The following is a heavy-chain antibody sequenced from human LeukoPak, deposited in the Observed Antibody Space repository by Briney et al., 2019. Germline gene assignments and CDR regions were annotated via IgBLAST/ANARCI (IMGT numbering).Heavy chain of an antibody. Sequence: GGSLRLSCAASGFAFDDYGMSWVRQAPGKGLEWVSAISGSGGSTYYADSVKGRFTISRDNSKNTLYLQMNSLRAEDTAVYYCAKEDVVVAAICFDYWGQGTLVTVSS. J-gene: IGHJ4*02. CDR2: ISGSGGST. D-gene: IGHD2-15*01. V-gene: IGHV3-23*01. CDR1: GFAFDDYG. CDR3: AKEDVVVAAICFDY.